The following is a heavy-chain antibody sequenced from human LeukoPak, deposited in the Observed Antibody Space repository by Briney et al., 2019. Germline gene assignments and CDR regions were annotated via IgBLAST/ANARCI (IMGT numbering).Heavy chain of an antibody. V-gene: IGHV3-23*01. J-gene: IGHJ5*02. CDR1: GFTFSSYV. CDR3: AKISPTTLYDSRGWFDP. Sequence: GSLRLSCAASGFTFSSYVMTWVRQAPGKGLEWVSAISGSGDSTYYAHSVKGRFTISRDNSKNTLFLQMNTLRAEDTAVYYCAKISPTTLYDSRGWFDPWGQGTLVTVSS. D-gene: IGHD3-3*01. CDR2: ISGSGDST.